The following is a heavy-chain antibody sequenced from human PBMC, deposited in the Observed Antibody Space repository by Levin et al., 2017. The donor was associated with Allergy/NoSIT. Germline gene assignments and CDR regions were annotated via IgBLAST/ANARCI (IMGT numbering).Heavy chain of an antibody. CDR2: ISYSAGS. J-gene: IGHJ4*02. D-gene: IGHD3-16*01. Sequence: SETLSLTCTVSGGSFSSGPYYWSWIRQPPGEGLEWIGYISYSAGSNYHPSVKSRVTISLDTSKNHFSLKLTSVTAADTAVYYCARGRKEGNTGYDFVYWGQGTLVTVSS. CDR1: GGSFSSGPYY. CDR3: ARGRKEGNTGYDFVY. V-gene: IGHV4-61*03.